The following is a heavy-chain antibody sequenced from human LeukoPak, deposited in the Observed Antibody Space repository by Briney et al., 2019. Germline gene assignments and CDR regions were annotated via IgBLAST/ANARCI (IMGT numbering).Heavy chain of an antibody. D-gene: IGHD3-22*01. CDR3: ARGTYDSSGYYYGSHAFDI. CDR1: GGSISSGDYY. CDR2: IYYSGST. V-gene: IGHV4-30-4*08. J-gene: IGHJ3*02. Sequence: SETLSLTCTVSGGSISSGDYYWSWIRQPPGKGLEWIGYIYYSGSTYYNPSLKSRVTISVDTSKNQFSLKLSSVTAADTAVYYCARGTYDSSGYYYGSHAFDIWGQGTMVTVPS.